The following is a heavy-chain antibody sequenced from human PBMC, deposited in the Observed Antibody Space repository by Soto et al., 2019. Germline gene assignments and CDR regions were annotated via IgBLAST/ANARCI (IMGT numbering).Heavy chain of an antibody. D-gene: IGHD4-17*01. CDR2: ISYDGSNK. CDR1: GFTLSSYG. Sequence: GGSLRLSCAASGFTLSSYGMHWVRHAPGKGLGRVAVISYDGSNKYYADSVKGRFTISRDNSKNTLYLQMNSLRAEDTAVYYCAKDLRPVTTLYGMDVWGQGTTVTVSS. J-gene: IGHJ6*02. V-gene: IGHV3-30*18. CDR3: AKDLRPVTTLYGMDV.